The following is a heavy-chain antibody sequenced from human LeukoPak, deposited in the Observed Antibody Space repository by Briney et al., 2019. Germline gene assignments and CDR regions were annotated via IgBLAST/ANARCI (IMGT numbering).Heavy chain of an antibody. CDR1: GGSISSYY. V-gene: IGHV4-59*01. D-gene: IGHD3-22*01. J-gene: IGHJ4*02. Sequence: PSETLSLTCTVSGGSISSYYWSWIRQPPGKGLEWIGYIYYSGSTNYNPSLKSRVTISVDTSKNQFSLKLSSVTAADTAVYYCSSHSSGLYYLDYWGQGTLVTVSS. CDR3: SSHSSGLYYLDY. CDR2: IYYSGST.